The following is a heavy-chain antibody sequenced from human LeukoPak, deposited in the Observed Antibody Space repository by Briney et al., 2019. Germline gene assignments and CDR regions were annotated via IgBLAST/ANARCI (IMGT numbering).Heavy chain of an antibody. Sequence: SETLSLTCTVSGGSISSSSYYWGWIRQPPGKGLEWIGEINHSGSTNYNPSLKSRVTISVDTSKNQFSLKLSSVTAADTAVYYCARGHIVVVVAATRAVSWFDPWGQGTLVTVSS. CDR2: INHSGST. J-gene: IGHJ5*02. CDR3: ARGHIVVVVAATRAVSWFDP. CDR1: GGSISSSSYY. D-gene: IGHD2-15*01. V-gene: IGHV4-39*07.